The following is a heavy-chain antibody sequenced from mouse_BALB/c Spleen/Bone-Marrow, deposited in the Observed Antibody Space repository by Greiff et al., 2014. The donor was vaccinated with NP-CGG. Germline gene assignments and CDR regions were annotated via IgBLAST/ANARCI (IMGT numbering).Heavy chain of an antibody. Sequence: QVQLQQSGAELVRPGGSVKLSCKASGYTFTSYWMHWIKQRPEQGLERIGEINPTNGSTNYNEEFKTKATLTVDKSSSTAYMQLSSLTSEDSAVYYCASGPWYFDVWGAGTTVTVSS. V-gene: IGHV1S81*02. J-gene: IGHJ1*01. CDR1: GYTFTSYW. CDR3: ASGPWYFDV. D-gene: IGHD3-1*01. CDR2: INPTNGST.